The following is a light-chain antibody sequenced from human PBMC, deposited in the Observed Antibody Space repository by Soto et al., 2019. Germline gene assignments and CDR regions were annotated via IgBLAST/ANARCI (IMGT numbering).Light chain of an antibody. J-gene: IGKJ1*01. V-gene: IGKV2-28*01. CDR3: MQALQTPT. CDR2: LGS. CDR1: QSLLHSNGYNY. Sequence: DIVMTQSPLSLPVTPGEPASISCRSSQSLLHSNGYNYLDWYLQKPGQSPQLLIYLGSTRASGVPDRFSGSGSGTDFTLKISRVEAEDVGIYYCMQALQTPTFGQGTKVEMK.